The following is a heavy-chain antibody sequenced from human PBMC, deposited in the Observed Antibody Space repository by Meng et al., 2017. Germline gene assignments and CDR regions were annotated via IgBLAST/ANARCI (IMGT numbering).Heavy chain of an antibody. J-gene: IGHJ4*02. D-gene: IGHD6-19*01. Sequence: SETLSLTCAVYGGSFRGYYWSWIRQPPGKGLEWIGEINHSGSTNYNPSLKSRVTISVDTSKNQFSLKLSSVTAADTAVYYCARGFGSGWYRDWGQGTLVTVSS. CDR1: GGSFRGYY. V-gene: IGHV4-34*01. CDR2: INHSGST. CDR3: ARGFGSGWYRD.